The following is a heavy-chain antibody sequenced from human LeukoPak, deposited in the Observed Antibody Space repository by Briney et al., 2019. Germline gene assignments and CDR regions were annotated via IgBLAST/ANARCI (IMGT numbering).Heavy chain of an antibody. CDR1: GFTFSNYG. J-gene: IGHJ4*02. CDR2: IRYDGSNK. Sequence: PGGSLRLSCAASGFTFSNYGMHWVRQAPGKVLEWVAFIRYDGSNKYYADSVKGRFTISRDNSKNSLYLQMNSLRAEDTAVYYCARDLSGVTGYTYGRGIDYWGQGTLVTVSS. CDR3: ARDLSGVTGYTYGRGIDY. D-gene: IGHD5-18*01. V-gene: IGHV3-30*02.